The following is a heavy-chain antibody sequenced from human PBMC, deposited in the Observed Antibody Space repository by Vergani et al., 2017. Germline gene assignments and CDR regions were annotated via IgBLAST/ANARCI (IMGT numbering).Heavy chain of an antibody. CDR3: ARAGGDCSSTSCPRGFDP. Sequence: QLQLQESGPGLVKPSETLSLTCTVSGGSISSSSYYWGWIRQPPGKGLEWIGSIYYSGSTYYNPSLKSRVTISVDRSKNQFSLKLSSVTAADTAVYYCARAGGDCSSTSCPRGFDPWGQGTLVTVSS. CDR2: IYYSGST. V-gene: IGHV4-39*07. CDR1: GGSISSSSYY. J-gene: IGHJ5*02. D-gene: IGHD2-2*01.